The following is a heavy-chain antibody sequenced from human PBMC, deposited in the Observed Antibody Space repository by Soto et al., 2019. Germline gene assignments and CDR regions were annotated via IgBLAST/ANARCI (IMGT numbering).Heavy chain of an antibody. Sequence: QVQLVQSGAEVKKPGASVMVSCKASVYTFTSSDINWVRQATGQGLEWMGWMNPNCGNTGYAQQFLGRVTMTRNNSISTAYMELSRLRSEDTAVDYCVRGVWFGELLCDYWGQGTLVTVSS. CDR1: VYTFTSSD. D-gene: IGHD3-10*01. J-gene: IGHJ4*02. CDR2: MNPNCGNT. CDR3: VRGVWFGELLCDY. V-gene: IGHV1-8*01.